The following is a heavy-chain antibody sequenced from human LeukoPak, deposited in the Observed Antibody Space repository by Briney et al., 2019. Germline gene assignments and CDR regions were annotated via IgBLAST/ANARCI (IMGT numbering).Heavy chain of an antibody. CDR3: AREGPIRIYGMDV. CDR2: IYYSGST. V-gene: IGHV4-59*01. D-gene: IGHD2-15*01. Sequence: IGNIYYSGSTNYNPSLKSPVTLSVDTSKHQFSLKLSSVTAADTAVYYCAREGPIRIYGMDVWGQGTTVTVSS. J-gene: IGHJ6*02.